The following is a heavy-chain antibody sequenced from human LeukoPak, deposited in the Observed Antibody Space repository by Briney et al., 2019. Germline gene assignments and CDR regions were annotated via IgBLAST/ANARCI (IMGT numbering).Heavy chain of an antibody. J-gene: IGHJ6*02. V-gene: IGHV4-31*03. CDR1: GGSISSGGYY. CDR3: ARVTRYYYYGMDV. Sequence: SSETLSLTCTVSGGSISSGGYYWSWIRQHPGKGLEWIGYIYYSGSTYYNPSLKSRVTMSVDTSKNQFSLKLSSVTAADTAVYYCARVTRYYYYGMDVWGQGTTVTVSS. CDR2: IYYSGST.